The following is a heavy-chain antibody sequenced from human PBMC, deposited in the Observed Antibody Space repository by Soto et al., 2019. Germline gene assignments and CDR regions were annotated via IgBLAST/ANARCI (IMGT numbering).Heavy chain of an antibody. CDR1: GGSLSSSSYY. V-gene: IGHV4-39*01. CDR3: ARPLDYGDYYWYFDL. Sequence: SDTLSLTCTVSGGSLSSSSYYWGWIRQPPGKGLEWIGSIYYSGSTYYNPSIKSRVTISVDTSKNQFSLKLSSVTAADTAVYYCARPLDYGDYYWYFDLWGRGTLVTVSS. D-gene: IGHD4-17*01. CDR2: IYYSGST. J-gene: IGHJ2*01.